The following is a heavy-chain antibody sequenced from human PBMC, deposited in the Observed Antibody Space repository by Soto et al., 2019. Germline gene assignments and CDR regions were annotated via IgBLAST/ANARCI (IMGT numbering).Heavy chain of an antibody. CDR1: GITFRNYA. V-gene: IGHV3-23*01. D-gene: IGHD3-3*01. CDR3: AKKGEWVYGCWSGYLKVGFEV. CDR2: ISGSGGGT. J-gene: IGHJ3*01. Sequence: GGSLRLPCAVSGITFRNYAMNWVRQAPGKGLEWVSTISGSGGGTHYADSVKGRTAISRDNSKNTPYWERNLLRAADPAVSDGAKKGEWVYGCWSGYLKVGFEVWGQGTKVTV.